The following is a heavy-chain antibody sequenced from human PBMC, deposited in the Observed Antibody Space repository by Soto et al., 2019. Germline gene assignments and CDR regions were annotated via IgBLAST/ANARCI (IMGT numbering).Heavy chain of an antibody. J-gene: IGHJ4*02. Sequence: QVQLVQSGAEVKKPGASVKVSCKASGYTFTSYDINWVRQATGQGLEWMGWMNPNSGNTGYAQKFQGRVTMTRNTSQSTACRELTTLRSEDTAAFYCPTAVGKDYVDYWGQGTLVTVSS. D-gene: IGHD3-10*01. V-gene: IGHV1-8*02. CDR3: PTAVGKDYVDY. CDR2: MNPNSGNT. CDR1: GYTFTSYD.